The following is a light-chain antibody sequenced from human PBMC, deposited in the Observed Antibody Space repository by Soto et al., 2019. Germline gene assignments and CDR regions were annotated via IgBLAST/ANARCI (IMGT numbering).Light chain of an antibody. V-gene: IGLV2-11*01. CDR1: SSDVGGYNY. Sequence: QSALTQPSSVSGSPGQSVTISCTGTSSDVGGYNYVSWYQQHPGKAPKLMIYDVSKRPSGVPDRFSGSKSGNTASLTISGLQAEDEADYYCCSYAGSYTFSDVFGTGTKLTVL. CDR2: DVS. J-gene: IGLJ1*01. CDR3: CSYAGSYTFSDV.